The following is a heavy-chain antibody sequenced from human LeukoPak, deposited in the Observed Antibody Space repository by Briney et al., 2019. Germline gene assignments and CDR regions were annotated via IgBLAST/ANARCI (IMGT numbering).Heavy chain of an antibody. CDR2: ISAYNGNT. Sequence: ASVKVSCKASGYTFTSYGISWVRQAPGQGLEWMGWISAYNGNTNYAQKLQGRVTVTTDTSTSTAYMGLRSLRSDDTAVYYCARDWGAYCSGGSCYDIVMDYWGQGTLVTVSS. D-gene: IGHD2-15*01. V-gene: IGHV1-18*01. CDR3: ARDWGAYCSGGSCYDIVMDY. CDR1: GYTFTSYG. J-gene: IGHJ4*02.